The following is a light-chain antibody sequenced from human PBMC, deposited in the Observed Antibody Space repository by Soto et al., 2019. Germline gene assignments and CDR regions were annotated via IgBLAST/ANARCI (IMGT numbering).Light chain of an antibody. J-gene: IGLJ3*02. CDR1: TSNLGAGYD. CDR2: GNR. Sequence: QSVLTQPPSVSGAPGQRVTLSCTGNTSNLGAGYDVHWYQQLPGAAPKLVIFGNRNRPSGVPQRFSGSKSGTSASLAITGLQAEDEADYYCQAYGYSLTASVFGGGTKLTVL. CDR3: QAYGYSLTASV. V-gene: IGLV1-40*01.